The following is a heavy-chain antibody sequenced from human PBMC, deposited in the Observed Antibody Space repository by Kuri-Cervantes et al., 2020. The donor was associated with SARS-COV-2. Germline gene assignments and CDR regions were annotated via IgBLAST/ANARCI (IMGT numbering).Heavy chain of an antibody. V-gene: IGHV3-21*01. CDR1: GFTFSSYW. CDR2: ISSSSSYI. CDR3: ARIPSSISIFGVVRFGMDV. Sequence: GGSLRLSCAASGFTFSSYWMSWVRQAPGKGLEWVSSISSSSSYIYYADSVKGRFTISRDNAKNSLYLQMNSLRAEDTAVYYCARIPSSISIFGVVRFGMDVWGQGTTVTVSS. J-gene: IGHJ6*02. D-gene: IGHD3-3*01.